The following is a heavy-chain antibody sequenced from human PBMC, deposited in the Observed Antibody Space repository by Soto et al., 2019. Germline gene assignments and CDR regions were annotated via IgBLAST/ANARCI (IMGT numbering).Heavy chain of an antibody. J-gene: IGHJ4*02. V-gene: IGHV3-74*01. CDR1: GFTFSSYW. D-gene: IGHD2-15*01. CDR2: INSDGSST. Sequence: EVQLVESGGALVQPGGSLRLSCAASGFTFSSYWMHWVRQAPGKGLVWVSRINSDGSSTSYADSVKGRFTISRDNAKNNLYLQMNSLRAVNTAVYYCARASLVVAAATREDYWGQGTLVTVSS. CDR3: ARASLVVAAATREDY.